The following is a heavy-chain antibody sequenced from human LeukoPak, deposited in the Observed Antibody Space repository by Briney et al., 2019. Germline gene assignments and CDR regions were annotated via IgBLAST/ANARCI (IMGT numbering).Heavy chain of an antibody. CDR1: GGSFSGYY. D-gene: IGHD6-19*01. Sequence: SETLSLTCAVYGGSFSGYYWSWIRQPPGKGLEWIGEINHSGSTNYNPSLKSRVTISVDTSKNQFSLKLSSVTAADTAVYYCAANSSGWLGSYWYFDLWGRGTLVTVSS. CDR2: INHSGST. J-gene: IGHJ2*01. V-gene: IGHV4-34*01. CDR3: AANSSGWLGSYWYFDL.